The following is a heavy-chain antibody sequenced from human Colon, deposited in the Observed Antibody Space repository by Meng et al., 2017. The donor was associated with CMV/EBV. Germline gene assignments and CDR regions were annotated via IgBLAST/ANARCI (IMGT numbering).Heavy chain of an antibody. CDR1: AFTFNNFG. V-gene: IGHV3-33*06. CDR2: IWYDGSNK. CDR3: AKGSTVTGGSYFDY. J-gene: IGHJ4*02. D-gene: IGHD4-11*01. Sequence: SAFTFNNFGMHCVRKAPGKGLEWVALIWYDGSNKYYADSVKGRFTISRDNSKNTLYLQMNSLRAEDTAVYYCAKGSTVTGGSYFDYWGQGTLVTVSS.